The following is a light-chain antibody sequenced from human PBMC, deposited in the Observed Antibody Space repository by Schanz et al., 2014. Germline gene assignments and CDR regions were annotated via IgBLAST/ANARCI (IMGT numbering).Light chain of an antibody. CDR2: KAS. J-gene: IGKJ4*01. Sequence: DIQMTQSPSTLSASVGDRVTITCRASQSISTWLAWYQQRPGKAPKFLIYKASSLESGVPSRFSGSGSGTDFTLTISSLQPEDYATYDCQQSYSTPPVTFGGGTKVEIK. CDR3: QQSYSTPPVT. V-gene: IGKV1-5*03. CDR1: QSISTW.